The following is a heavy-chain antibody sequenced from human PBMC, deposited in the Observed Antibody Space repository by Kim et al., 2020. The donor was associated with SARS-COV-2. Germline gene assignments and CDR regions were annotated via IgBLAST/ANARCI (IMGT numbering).Heavy chain of an antibody. D-gene: IGHD2-21*02. CDR1: GFTFSSYG. J-gene: IGHJ3*02. CDR3: ARGGGDSADAFDI. CDR2: IWYDGSNK. V-gene: IGHV3-33*01. Sequence: GGSLRLSCAASGFTFSSYGMHWVRQAPGKGLEWVAVIWYDGSNKYYADSVKGRFTISSDNSKNTLYLQMNSLRAEDTAVYYCARGGGDSADAFDIWGQGTMVTVSS.